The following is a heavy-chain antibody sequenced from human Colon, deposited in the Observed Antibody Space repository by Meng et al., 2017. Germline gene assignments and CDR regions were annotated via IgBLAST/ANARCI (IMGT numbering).Heavy chain of an antibody. J-gene: IGHJ4*02. CDR1: GFIFSGYL. CDR2: INGDGSRT. CDR3: ARALNDDNGETF. V-gene: IGHV3-74*03. Sequence: SLIISCAASGFIFSGYLMHWVRQVPGKGLVWVSRINGDGSRTTYADSVKGRFTISRDNAKNTLYLQMNSLGVEDTAVYSCARALNDDNGETFWGQGTLVTVSS. D-gene: IGHD4/OR15-4a*01.